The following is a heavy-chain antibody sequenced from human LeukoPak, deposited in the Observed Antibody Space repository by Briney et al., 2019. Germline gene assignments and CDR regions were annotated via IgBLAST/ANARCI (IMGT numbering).Heavy chain of an antibody. D-gene: IGHD4/OR15-4a*01. Sequence: SETLSLTCTVSGGSISSGSYCWGWIRQPPGKVLEWIGNIYYRGSAYYSPSLKSRVTISVDTPKNQFSLKLRSVTAADTTVYYCARGTGAYAFDIWGQGTMVTVSS. V-gene: IGHV4-39*01. CDR3: ARGTGAYAFDI. CDR1: GGSISSGSYC. CDR2: IYYRGSA. J-gene: IGHJ3*02.